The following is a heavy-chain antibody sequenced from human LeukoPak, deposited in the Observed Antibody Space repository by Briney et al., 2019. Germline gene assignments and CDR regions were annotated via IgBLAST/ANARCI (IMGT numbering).Heavy chain of an antibody. CDR2: INHSGST. CDR3: ARWVVHSSSWYGATWDNWFDP. D-gene: IGHD6-13*01. J-gene: IGHJ5*02. Sequence: PSETLSLTCAVYGGSFSGYYWSWIRQPPGKGLEWMGEINHSGSTNYNPSLKSRVTISVDTSKNQFSLKLSSVTAADTAVYYCARWVVHSSSWYGATWDNWFDPWGQGTLVTVSS. CDR1: GGSFSGYY. V-gene: IGHV4-34*01.